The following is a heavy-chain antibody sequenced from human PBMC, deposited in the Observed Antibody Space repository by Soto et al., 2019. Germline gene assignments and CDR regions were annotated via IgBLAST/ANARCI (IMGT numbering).Heavy chain of an antibody. CDR1: GGSISTYY. J-gene: IGHJ3*02. CDR3: AREPRPSVGANDAFDI. CDR2: IYYSGST. Sequence: SETLSLTCTVSGGSISTYYWSWIRQPPGKGLEWIGYIYYSGSTNYNPSLKSRVTILVDTSKNQFSLKLSSVTAADTAVYYCAREPRPSVGANDAFDIWGQGTMVTVSS. D-gene: IGHD1-26*01. V-gene: IGHV4-59*01.